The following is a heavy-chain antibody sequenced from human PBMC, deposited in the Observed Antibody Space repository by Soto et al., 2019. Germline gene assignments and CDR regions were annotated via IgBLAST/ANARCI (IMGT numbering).Heavy chain of an antibody. V-gene: IGHV4-34*01. D-gene: IGHD4-17*01. J-gene: IGHJ5*02. CDR3: ARGAHYGDPNWFDP. Sequence: QVQLQQWGAGLLKPSETLSLTCAVYGGSFSGYYWSWIRQPPGKGLEWIGEINRSGSTNYNPSLKSRVTISVDTSKNQFSLKLSSVTAADTAVYYCARGAHYGDPNWFDPWGQGTLVTVSS. CDR1: GGSFSGYY. CDR2: INRSGST.